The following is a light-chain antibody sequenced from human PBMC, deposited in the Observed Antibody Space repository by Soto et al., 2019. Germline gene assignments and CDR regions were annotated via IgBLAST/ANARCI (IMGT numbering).Light chain of an antibody. CDR2: SVS. J-gene: IGKJ5*01. CDR1: QSVSSN. Sequence: EIVMTQSPATLSVSPGEGATLSCRASQSVSSNVAWYQQKPGQAPRLLIYSVSTRATGIPARFSGSGSGTEFTLTINSLQSEDFAVYFCQQYNNWPVTFGQGTRLEIK. V-gene: IGKV3-15*01. CDR3: QQYNNWPVT.